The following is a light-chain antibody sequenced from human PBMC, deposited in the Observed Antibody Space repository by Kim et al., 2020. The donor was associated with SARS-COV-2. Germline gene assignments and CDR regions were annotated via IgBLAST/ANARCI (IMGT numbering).Light chain of an antibody. V-gene: IGKV3-11*01. CDR3: QQRANWPRT. J-gene: IGKJ1*01. Sequence: LSTCERDTLPCRASRTVGGNLAWFQQKPGQDPRLLIYDASHSASGISSRFSGGGSGTDFTIPISSLEPEDSAVYLCQQRANWPRTFGQGTKVGIK. CDR1: RTVGGN. CDR2: DAS.